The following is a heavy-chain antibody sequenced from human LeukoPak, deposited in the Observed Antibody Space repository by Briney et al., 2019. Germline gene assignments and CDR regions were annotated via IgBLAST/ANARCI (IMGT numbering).Heavy chain of an antibody. CDR2: INAGNGNT. J-gene: IGHJ4*02. CDR1: GGSFNSYA. Sequence: ASVKVSCKASGGSFNSYAFSWVRQAPGQRLEWMGWINAGNGNTKYSQKFQGRVTITRDTSASTAYMELSSLRSEDTAVYYCARDRRNGGTPDDWGQGTLVTVSS. V-gene: IGHV1-3*01. D-gene: IGHD4-23*01. CDR3: ARDRRNGGTPDD.